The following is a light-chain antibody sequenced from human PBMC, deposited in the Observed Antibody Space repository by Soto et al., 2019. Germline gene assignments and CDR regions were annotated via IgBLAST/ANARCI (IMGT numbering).Light chain of an antibody. CDR2: GAS. CDR3: QQYNKWPLT. J-gene: IGKJ4*01. Sequence: EVVMTQSPATLSVSPEERATLSCRASQSVGSSLAWYQQTPGQAPRVLIYGASTRATGIPARFSGSGSETEFTLTISSLQSEDFAVYYCQQYNKWPLTFGGGTKVEIK. V-gene: IGKV3-15*01. CDR1: QSVGSS.